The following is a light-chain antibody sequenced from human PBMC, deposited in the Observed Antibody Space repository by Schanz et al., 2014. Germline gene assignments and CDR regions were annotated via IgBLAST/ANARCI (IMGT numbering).Light chain of an antibody. CDR2: AAS. CDR3: QQYNSYWG. CDR1: QSISDY. Sequence: DIRVTQSPSSLSASVGDRVTITCRASQSISDYLNWYQQKPGKAPNLLIYAASILQSGVPSRFSGSGSGTDFTLTISSLQPDDFATYYCQQYNSYWGFGQGTKVEIK. V-gene: IGKV1-39*01. J-gene: IGKJ1*01.